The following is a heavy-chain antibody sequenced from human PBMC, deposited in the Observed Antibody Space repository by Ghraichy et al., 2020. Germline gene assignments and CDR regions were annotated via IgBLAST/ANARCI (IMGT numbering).Heavy chain of an antibody. D-gene: IGHD5-18*01. Sequence: SVTVSCKASGGTFSSYAISWVRQAPGQGLEWMGGIIPIFGTANYAQKFQGRGTITADESTSTAYMELSSLRSEDTAVYYCARDLWAYSYGGAATGMDVWGQGTTVTVSS. CDR2: IIPIFGTA. V-gene: IGHV1-69*13. CDR1: GGTFSSYA. J-gene: IGHJ6*02. CDR3: ARDLWAYSYGGAATGMDV.